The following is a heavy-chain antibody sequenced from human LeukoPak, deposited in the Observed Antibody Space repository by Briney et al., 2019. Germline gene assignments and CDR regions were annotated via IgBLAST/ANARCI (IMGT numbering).Heavy chain of an antibody. CDR2: INAGNGNT. CDR1: GYTFTSYA. V-gene: IGHV1-3*01. D-gene: IGHD4-11*01. J-gene: IGHJ4*02. Sequence: GASVKVSCKASGYTFTSYAMHWVRQAPGQRLEWMGWINAGNGNTKYSQKFQGRVTITRDTSASTAYMELSRLRSDDTAVYYCARVPYSNYGSTDYWGQGTLVTVSS. CDR3: ARVPYSNYGSTDY.